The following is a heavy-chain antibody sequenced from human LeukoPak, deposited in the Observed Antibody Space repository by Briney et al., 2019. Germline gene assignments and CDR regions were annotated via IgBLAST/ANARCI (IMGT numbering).Heavy chain of an antibody. CDR3: ARDLTRSYYFDY. V-gene: IGHV1-69*13. J-gene: IGHJ4*02. Sequence: ASVKVSCKASGGTFSSYAISWVRQAPGQGLEWMGGIIPIFGTANYAQKFQGRVTITADESTSTAYMELSSLRSEDTAVYYCARDLTRSYYFDYWGQGTLVTVSS. CDR2: IIPIFGTA. CDR1: GGTFSSYA.